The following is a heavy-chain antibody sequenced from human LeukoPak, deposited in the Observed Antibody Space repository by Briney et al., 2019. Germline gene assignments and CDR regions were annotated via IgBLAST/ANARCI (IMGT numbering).Heavy chain of an antibody. Sequence: ASVKVSCKASGYTFTGYYMHWVRQAPGQGLEWMGWINPNSGGTNYAQKFQGRVTMTRGTSISTAYMELSRLRSDDTAVYYCAMGGDIVLMVYAIEDYWGQGTLVTVSS. J-gene: IGHJ4*02. V-gene: IGHV1-2*02. CDR1: GYTFTGYY. CDR2: INPNSGGT. CDR3: AMGGDIVLMVYAIEDY. D-gene: IGHD2-8*01.